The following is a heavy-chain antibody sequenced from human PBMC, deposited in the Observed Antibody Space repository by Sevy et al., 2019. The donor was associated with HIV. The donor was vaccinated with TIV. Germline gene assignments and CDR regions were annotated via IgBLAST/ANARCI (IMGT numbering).Heavy chain of an antibody. CDR1: GFTFSSYA. Sequence: GGSLRLSCAASGFTFSSYAMHWVRQAPGKGLEWVAVISYDGSNKYYADSVKGRFTISRDNSKNTLYLQMNSLRAEETAVYYCARSPYYYDSSVTGFDYWGQGTLVTVSS. CDR3: ARSPYYYDSSVTGFDY. D-gene: IGHD3-22*01. V-gene: IGHV3-30-3*01. CDR2: ISYDGSNK. J-gene: IGHJ4*02.